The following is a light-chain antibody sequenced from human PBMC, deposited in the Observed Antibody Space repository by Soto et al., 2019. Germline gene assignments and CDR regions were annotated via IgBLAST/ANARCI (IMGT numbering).Light chain of an antibody. CDR3: QQYGSSPWT. CDR2: GAS. Sequence: EIVLTQSPGTLSLSPGERATISCRASQSVRTTYLAWYQKKPGKAPRLLIYGASSRATGTPDRFSGSGSGTDFTLTISRLEPEDFAVYYCQQYGSSPWTFGQGTKVEIK. J-gene: IGKJ1*01. V-gene: IGKV3-20*01. CDR1: QSVRTTY.